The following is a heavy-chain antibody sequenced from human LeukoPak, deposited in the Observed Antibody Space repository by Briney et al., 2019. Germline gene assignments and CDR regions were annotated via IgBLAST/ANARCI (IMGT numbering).Heavy chain of an antibody. CDR2: ISGSGADT. CDR1: GFTLSSYA. Sequence: SGGSLRLSCAASGFTLSSYATTWVRQAPGKGLEWVSAISGSGADTYYADSVKGRFTISRDTSKNTVYLQMNSLRDEDTAVYYCARDSSSWFDYWGQGTLVTVSS. D-gene: IGHD6-13*01. V-gene: IGHV3-23*01. J-gene: IGHJ4*02. CDR3: ARDSSSWFDY.